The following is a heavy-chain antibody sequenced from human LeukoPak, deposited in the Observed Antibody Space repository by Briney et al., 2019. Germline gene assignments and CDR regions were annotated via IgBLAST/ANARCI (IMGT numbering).Heavy chain of an antibody. D-gene: IGHD2-2*01. J-gene: IGHJ4*02. CDR3: ARNAFTLHAPGYFDH. V-gene: IGHV1-46*01. CDR2: INPRGGTT. CDR1: GYTFTSYY. Sequence: AAVPVSCPASGYTFTSYYMHWVRPAHGQGQAWMGIINPRGGTTTYAQTFPRRVNMTRDTPTSTIYMELGSLRSEDTAVYDCARNAFTLHAPGYFDHWGQGTLVTVSS.